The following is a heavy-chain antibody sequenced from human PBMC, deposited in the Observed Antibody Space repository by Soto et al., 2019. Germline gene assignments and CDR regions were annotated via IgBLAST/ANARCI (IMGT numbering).Heavy chain of an antibody. J-gene: IGHJ5*02. CDR2: INHSGNT. V-gene: IGHV4-34*01. Sequence: PSETLSLTCAVYGASLSDNYCNWLRQPPGKGLEWIGEINHSGNTNYNPSLRSRVTISIDTSKNQLSLNLRSVSAADTAVYYCARGRGEFDPWGQGTPVTV. CDR3: ARGRGEFDP. D-gene: IGHD2-21*01. CDR1: GASLSDNY.